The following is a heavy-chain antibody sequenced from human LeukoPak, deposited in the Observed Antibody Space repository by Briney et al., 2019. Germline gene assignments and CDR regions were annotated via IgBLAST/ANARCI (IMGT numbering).Heavy chain of an antibody. Sequence: PGGSLRLSCAASGFTFSSYEMNWVRQAPGKGLEWVSYISSSGSTIYYADSVKGRFTISRDNAKNSLYLQMNSLRAEDTAVHYCARQTSSSWYGDNWFDLWGQGTLVTVSS. D-gene: IGHD6-13*01. CDR2: ISSSGSTI. J-gene: IGHJ5*02. CDR1: GFTFSSYE. V-gene: IGHV3-48*03. CDR3: ARQTSSSWYGDNWFDL.